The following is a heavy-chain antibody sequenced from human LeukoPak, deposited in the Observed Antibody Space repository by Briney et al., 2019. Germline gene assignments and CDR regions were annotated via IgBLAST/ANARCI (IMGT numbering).Heavy chain of an antibody. V-gene: IGHV5-51*01. Sequence: GESLKISCKGSGYSFTDYWIGWVRQMPGKGLEWMGIIYPGDSDTRYSPSFEGQVTISADKSITTAFLQWSSLRASDTAMYYGARLVEMATPDYWGQGTLVTVSS. J-gene: IGHJ4*02. CDR1: GYSFTDYW. CDR2: IYPGDSDT. CDR3: ARLVEMATPDY. D-gene: IGHD5-24*01.